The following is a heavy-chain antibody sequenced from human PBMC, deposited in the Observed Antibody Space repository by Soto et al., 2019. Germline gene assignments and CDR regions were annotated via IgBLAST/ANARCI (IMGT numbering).Heavy chain of an antibody. CDR3: AKRGGGYSGYDANYYSYYFMDV. J-gene: IGHJ6*03. Sequence: EVQLLEPGGGLVQPGGSLRLSCAASGFTFSSYAMSWVRQAPGKGLEWVSAISGSRGSTNYADSVEGRFTISSDNSKNSLYLQMNSLRAEDTAVYYCAKRGGGYSGYDANYYSYYFMDVWGKGTTVTVSS. CDR2: ISGSRGST. CDR1: GFTFSSYA. D-gene: IGHD5-12*01. V-gene: IGHV3-23*01.